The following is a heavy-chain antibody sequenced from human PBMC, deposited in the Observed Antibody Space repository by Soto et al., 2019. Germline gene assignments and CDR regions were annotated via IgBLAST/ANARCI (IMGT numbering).Heavy chain of an antibody. V-gene: IGHV3-30-3*01. CDR1: GFTFSSYA. CDR2: ISYDGSNK. Sequence: QVQLVESGGGVVQPGRSLRLSCAASGFTFSSYAMHWVRQAPGKGLEWVAVISYDGSNKYYADSVKGRFTISRDNSKNTLYLQMNSLRAEDTAVYYCARDEGSSPSWANLYYYYYYVMDVWGQGTTVTVSS. D-gene: IGHD2-2*01. J-gene: IGHJ6*02. CDR3: ARDEGSSPSWANLYYYYYYVMDV.